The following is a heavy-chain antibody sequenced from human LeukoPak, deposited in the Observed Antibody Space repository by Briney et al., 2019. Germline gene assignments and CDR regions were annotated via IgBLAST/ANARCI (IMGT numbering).Heavy chain of an antibody. CDR2: INPNSGGT. CDR1: GYTFTCYY. J-gene: IGHJ5*02. D-gene: IGHD5-18*01. V-gene: IGHV1-2*02. Sequence: GASVKVSCKASGYTFTCYYMHWVRQAPGQGLEWMGWINPNSGGTNYAQKFQGRVTMTRDTSISTAYMELSRLRSDDTAVYYCARGLGVDTAMVTENWFDPWGQGTLVTVSS. CDR3: ARGLGVDTAMVTENWFDP.